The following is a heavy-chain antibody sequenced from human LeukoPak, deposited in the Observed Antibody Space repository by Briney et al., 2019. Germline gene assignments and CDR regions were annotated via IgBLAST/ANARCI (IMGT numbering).Heavy chain of an antibody. V-gene: IGHV4-30-2*01. CDR3: ARDVRPGYSSGWSRVTYMDY. Sequence: SETLSLTCTVSGGSISSGGYYWSWIRQPPGKGLEWIGYIYHSGSTYYNPSLKSRVTISVDRSKNQFSLKLSSVTAADTAVYYCARDVRPGYSSGWSRVTYMDYWGQWTLVTVSS. CDR2: IYHSGST. D-gene: IGHD6-19*01. J-gene: IGHJ4*02. CDR1: GGSISSGGYY.